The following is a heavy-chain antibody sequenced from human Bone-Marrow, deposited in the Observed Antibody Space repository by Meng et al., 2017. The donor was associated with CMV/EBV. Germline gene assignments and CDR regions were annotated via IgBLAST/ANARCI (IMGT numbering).Heavy chain of an antibody. CDR1: GGTFSSYT. V-gene: IGHV1-69*08. CDR3: AREDSSGYSYYFDY. D-gene: IGHD3-22*01. CDR2: IIPILGIA. J-gene: IGHJ4*02. Sequence: QVQRVQPGAEVKKPGSSVKVSCKASGGTFSSYTISWVRQAPGQGLEWMGRIIPILGIANYAQKFQGRVTITADKSTSTAYMELSSLRSEDTAVYYCAREDSSGYSYYFDYWGQGTLVTVSS.